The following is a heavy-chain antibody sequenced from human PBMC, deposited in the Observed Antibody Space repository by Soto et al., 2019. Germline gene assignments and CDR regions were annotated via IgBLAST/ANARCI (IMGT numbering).Heavy chain of an antibody. CDR2: IYYSGST. CDR1: DGSISSSSYY. D-gene: IGHD6-19*01. CDR3: ARSSGWHSGDAFDF. V-gene: IGHV4-39*01. Sequence: PSETLSLTCTVSDGSISSSSYYWGWIRQPPGKGLEWIGSIYYSGSTYYNPSLKSRVTISVDTSKNQFSLKLSSVTAADTAVYYCARSSGWHSGDAFDFWCQATFLTV. J-gene: IGHJ3*01.